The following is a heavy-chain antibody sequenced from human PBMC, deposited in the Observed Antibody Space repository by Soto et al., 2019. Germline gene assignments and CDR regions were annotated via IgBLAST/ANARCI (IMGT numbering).Heavy chain of an antibody. J-gene: IGHJ3*02. CDR1: GFTFSSVA. Sequence: GGSLRLSCAGSGFTFSSVAMTWVRQAPGKGLEWVSSISGSGDSTYYADTVKGRFTISRDNAKNSLYLQMNSLRDEDTAVYYCGGDSSGYYYPDVFDIWGQGTMVTVSS. D-gene: IGHD3-22*01. V-gene: IGHV3-23*01. CDR3: GGDSSGYYYPDVFDI. CDR2: ISGSGDST.